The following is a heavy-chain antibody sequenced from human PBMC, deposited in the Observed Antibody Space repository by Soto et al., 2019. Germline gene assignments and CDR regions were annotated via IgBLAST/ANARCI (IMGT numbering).Heavy chain of an antibody. CDR1: GLTFSSYW. Sequence: GGCLRLSCSASGLTFSSYWMHWVRQAPGKGLMWVSRINSDGSSTSYADSVKGRFTISRDNAKNTLYLQMNSLRAEDTAVYYCASIAVAGTIDYWGQGTLVTVSS. J-gene: IGHJ4*02. CDR3: ASIAVAGTIDY. D-gene: IGHD6-19*01. CDR2: INSDGSST. V-gene: IGHV3-74*01.